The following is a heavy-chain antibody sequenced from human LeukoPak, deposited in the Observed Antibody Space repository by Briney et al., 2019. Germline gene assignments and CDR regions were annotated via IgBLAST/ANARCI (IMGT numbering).Heavy chain of an antibody. Sequence: GGSLRLSCAASGFTFGNYGMHWVRQAPGKGLEWVSYISSSGSTIYYADSVKGRFTISRDNAKNSLYLQMNSLRAEDTAVYYCAELGITMIGGVWGKGTTVTISS. D-gene: IGHD3-10*02. CDR3: AELGITMIGGV. J-gene: IGHJ6*04. CDR2: ISSSGSTI. V-gene: IGHV3-48*04. CDR1: GFTFGNYG.